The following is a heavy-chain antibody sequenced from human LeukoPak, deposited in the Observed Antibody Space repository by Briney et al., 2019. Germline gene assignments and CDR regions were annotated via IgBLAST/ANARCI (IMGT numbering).Heavy chain of an antibody. CDR2: ISSSSSTI. V-gene: IGHV3-48*01. CDR1: GFTFSSYS. J-gene: IGHJ3*02. Sequence: GGSLRLSCEASGFTFSSYSMNWVRQAPGKGLEWISYISSSSSTIYYADSVKGRFTISRDNAKNSLYLQMNSLRAEDTAVYYCAREATALWVDIWGQGTMVTVSS. CDR3: AREATALWVDI. D-gene: IGHD1-26*01.